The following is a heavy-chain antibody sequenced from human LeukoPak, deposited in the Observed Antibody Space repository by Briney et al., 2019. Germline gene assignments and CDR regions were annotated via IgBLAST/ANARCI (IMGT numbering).Heavy chain of an antibody. V-gene: IGHV1-24*01. Sequence: ASVKVSCEVSGYTLTELSMHWVRQAPGKGLEWMGGFDPEDGETIYAQKFQGRVTMTEDTSTDTAYMELSSLRSEDTAVYYCATVLPLYGSGANWFDPWGQGTLVTVSS. J-gene: IGHJ5*02. CDR3: ATVLPLYGSGANWFDP. CDR2: FDPEDGET. CDR1: GYTLTELS. D-gene: IGHD3-10*01.